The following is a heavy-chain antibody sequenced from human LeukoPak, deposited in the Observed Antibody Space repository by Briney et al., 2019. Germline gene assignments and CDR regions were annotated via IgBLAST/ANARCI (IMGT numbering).Heavy chain of an antibody. CDR3: ATISGYYPFDY. Sequence: GGSLRLSCAASGFTFSSYSMHWVRQAPGKGLEWVAFIRYDGSHKYYTDSVKGRFTISRDNSKNTLYLQMNNLRAEDTALYYCATISGYYPFDYWGQGTLVTVSS. J-gene: IGHJ4*02. CDR1: GFTFSSYS. V-gene: IGHV3-30*02. D-gene: IGHD3-22*01. CDR2: IRYDGSHK.